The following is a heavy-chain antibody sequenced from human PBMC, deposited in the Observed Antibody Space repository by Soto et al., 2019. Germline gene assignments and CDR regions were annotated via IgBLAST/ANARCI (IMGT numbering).Heavy chain of an antibody. V-gene: IGHV4-30-2*01. Sequence: PSEPLSLTCAVSGGSISSGGYSWSWIRQPPGKGLEWIGYIYHSGSTYSNPSLKSRVTISVDRSKNQFSLKRSSVTAADTAVYYCAREGYYDSSGYYGMDVWGQGTTVTVSS. CDR2: IYHSGST. CDR3: AREGYYDSSGYYGMDV. J-gene: IGHJ6*02. CDR1: GGSISSGGYS. D-gene: IGHD3-22*01.